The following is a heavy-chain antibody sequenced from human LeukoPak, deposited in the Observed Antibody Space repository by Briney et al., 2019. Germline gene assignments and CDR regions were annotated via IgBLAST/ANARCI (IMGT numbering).Heavy chain of an antibody. V-gene: IGHV3-30-3*01. J-gene: IGHJ5*02. Sequence: TGGSLTLSCAASGLTFSSYAMHWVRQAPGKGLEWVAVISYDGSNKYYADSVKGRFTISRDNSKNTLYLQMNSLRAEDTAVYYCARDWRGYCSGGSCYEGDWFDPWGEGTLVTVSS. D-gene: IGHD2-15*01. CDR2: ISYDGSNK. CDR3: ARDWRGYCSGGSCYEGDWFDP. CDR1: GLTFSSYA.